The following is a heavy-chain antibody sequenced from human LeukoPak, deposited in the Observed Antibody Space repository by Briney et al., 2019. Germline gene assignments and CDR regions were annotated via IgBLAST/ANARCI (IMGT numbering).Heavy chain of an antibody. CDR2: INSDGTTT. V-gene: IGHV3-74*01. D-gene: IGHD3-16*02. J-gene: IGHJ3*02. CDR1: GFTFSDYS. CDR3: ARVSPYRVARLGALDI. Sequence: GSLRLSCAASGFTFSDYSMHWVRQAPGKGLVWVSRINSDGTTTDYADSVKGRVTVSRDNGRNTVYLQMSSLRADDTAIYYCARVSPYRVARLGALDIWGQGTKVTVSS.